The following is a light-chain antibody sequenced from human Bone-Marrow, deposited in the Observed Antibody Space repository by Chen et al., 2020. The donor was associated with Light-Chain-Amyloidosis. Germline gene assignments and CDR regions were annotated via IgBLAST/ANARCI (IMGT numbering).Light chain of an antibody. J-gene: IGLJ3*02. Sequence: SYVLTQPSSVSVAPGQTATIACGGNNIGSTSVHWYQQTPGQAPLLVVYEDSDRPSGLPGRLSGSNSGNTATLTIISVEAGDEADYYCQVWDRSSDRPLFGGGTKLTVL. CDR3: QVWDRSSDRPL. CDR1: NIGSTS. CDR2: EDS. V-gene: IGLV3-21*02.